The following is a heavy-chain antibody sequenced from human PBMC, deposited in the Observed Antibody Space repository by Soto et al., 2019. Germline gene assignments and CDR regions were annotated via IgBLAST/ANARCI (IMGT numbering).Heavy chain of an antibody. D-gene: IGHD5-18*01. CDR2: IWYDGSDK. V-gene: IGHV3-33*01. CDR1: GFTFSSYG. J-gene: IGHJ3*02. Sequence: QVQLVESGGGVVQPGRSLRLSCAASGFTFSSYGMHWVRQAPGKGLEWVAVIWYDGSDKYHADSVKGRFTISRDNSKNTLYLQMNSLRAEDTAVYYCGRDRYNYGYGGSDIWGQGTMVTVSS. CDR3: GRDRYNYGYGGSDI.